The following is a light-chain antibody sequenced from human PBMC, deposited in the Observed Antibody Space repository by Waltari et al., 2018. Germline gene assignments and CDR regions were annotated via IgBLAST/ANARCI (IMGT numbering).Light chain of an antibody. V-gene: IGLV4-69*01. CDR3: QTGGHGTGV. CDR2: INSDGSH. CDR1: SGHITNV. J-gene: IGLJ3*02. Sequence: QLALTQSPSASASLGASVKLTCTLDSGHITNVVAWHQQHPERGPRYLMKINSDGSHSKGHELPDRFAGSSSGAERYRTSSSVQSDDEADYYCQTGGHGTGVFGGGTKLTVL.